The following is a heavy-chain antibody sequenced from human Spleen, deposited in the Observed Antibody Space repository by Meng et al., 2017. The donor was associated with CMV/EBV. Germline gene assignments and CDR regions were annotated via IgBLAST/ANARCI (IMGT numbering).Heavy chain of an antibody. CDR3: ARRVDGDFNYYGMDV. V-gene: IGHV3-21*01. CDR1: GFAFSSFN. CDR2: ISSSSSYI. D-gene: IGHD4-17*01. J-gene: IGHJ6*02. Sequence: GESLKISCVASGFAFSSFNMKWVRQAPGKGLEWVSSISSSSSYIYYADSVKGRFTISRDNAKNSLYLQMNSLRAEDTAVYYCARRVDGDFNYYGMDVWGQGTTVTVSS.